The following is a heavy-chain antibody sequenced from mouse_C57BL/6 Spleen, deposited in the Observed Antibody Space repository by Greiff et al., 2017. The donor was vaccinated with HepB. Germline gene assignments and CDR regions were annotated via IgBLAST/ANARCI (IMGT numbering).Heavy chain of an antibody. CDR2: ISYSGST. CDR3: ARAGRSYFDY. CDR1: GYSITSGYD. J-gene: IGHJ2*01. V-gene: IGHV3-1*01. Sequence: EVQLVESGRGMVKPSQSLSLTCTVTGYSITSGYDWHWIRHFPGNKLEWMGYISYSGSTNYNPSLKSRISITHDTSKNHFFLKLNSVTTEDTATYYCARAGRSYFDYWGQGTTLTVSS.